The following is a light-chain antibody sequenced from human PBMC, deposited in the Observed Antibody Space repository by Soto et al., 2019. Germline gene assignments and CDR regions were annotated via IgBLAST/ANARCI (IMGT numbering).Light chain of an antibody. CDR2: SAS. V-gene: IGKV1-39*01. CDR3: QQSDSNIRT. CDR1: QSISSY. J-gene: IGKJ1*01. Sequence: DIQMTQSPSSLSASVGDRVTISCRASQSISSYVNWYQQKPGEAPKLLVHSASTLQSGVPSRFSGSGSGTDFTLTISSLQPEDFATYYCQQSDSNIRTFGQGTRVEIK.